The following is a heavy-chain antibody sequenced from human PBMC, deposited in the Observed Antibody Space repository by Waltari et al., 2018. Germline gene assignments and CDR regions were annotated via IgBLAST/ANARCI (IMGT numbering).Heavy chain of an antibody. J-gene: IGHJ4*02. CDR1: GFSFSSYS. V-gene: IGHV3-21*01. D-gene: IGHD7-27*01. Sequence: EVQLVESGGGLVKPGGSLRLSCGASGFSFSSYSMNWVRQAPGKGLEWVSSISSSTTYIHYADSVKGRFIISRDNAKNSLYLQMNSLRVEDTAVCYCVSGGWGFYFDYWGQGTVVTVSS. CDR2: ISSSTTYI. CDR3: VSGGWGFYFDY.